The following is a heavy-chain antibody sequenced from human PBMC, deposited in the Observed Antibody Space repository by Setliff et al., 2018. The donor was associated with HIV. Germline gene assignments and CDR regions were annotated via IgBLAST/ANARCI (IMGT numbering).Heavy chain of an antibody. V-gene: IGHV3-15*01. J-gene: IGHJ6*03. CDR1: GFTFSNAW. Sequence: LRLSCAASGFTFSNAWMSWVRQAPGKGLEWVGRIKSKTDGGTTDYAAPVKGRFTISRDDSKNTLYLQMNSLKTEDTAVYYCTTGYESSGYYLNYYYYYYMDVWGKGTPVTVSS. D-gene: IGHD3-22*01. CDR3: TTGYESSGYYLNYYYYYYMDV. CDR2: IKSKTDGGTT.